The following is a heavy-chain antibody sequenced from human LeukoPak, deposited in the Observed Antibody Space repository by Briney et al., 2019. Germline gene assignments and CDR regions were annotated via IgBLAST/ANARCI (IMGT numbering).Heavy chain of an antibody. V-gene: IGHV3-48*01. CDR1: GFTFSTYS. CDR3: ATGGGWYFDY. Sequence: TGGSLRLSCAASGFTFSTYSMNWVRQAPGKGLEWVSYIDPSSTTIYYADSVKGRFTISRDNARNSLYLQMNSLRVEDTAVYYCATGGGWYFDYWGQGALITASS. J-gene: IGHJ4*02. D-gene: IGHD6-19*01. CDR2: IDPSSTTI.